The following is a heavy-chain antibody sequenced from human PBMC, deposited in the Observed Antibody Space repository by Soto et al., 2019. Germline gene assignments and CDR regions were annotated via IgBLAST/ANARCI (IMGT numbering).Heavy chain of an antibody. Sequence: KPSETLSLTCTVSGGSISSYYWSWIRQPPGKGLEWIGYIYDSGSTNYNPSLKSRVTISVDTSKNQFSLKLSSVTAADTAVYYCARHSGVRGIIKYYLDYWGQGTLVTVSS. D-gene: IGHD3-10*01. CDR2: IYDSGST. J-gene: IGHJ4*02. V-gene: IGHV4-59*08. CDR3: ARHSGVRGIIKYYLDY. CDR1: GGSISSYY.